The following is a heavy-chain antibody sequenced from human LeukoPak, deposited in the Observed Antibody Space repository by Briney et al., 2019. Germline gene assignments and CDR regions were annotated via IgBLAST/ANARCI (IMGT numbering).Heavy chain of an antibody. Sequence: GGSLRLSCAASGFTFSSYAMSWVRQAPGKGLEWVSAISGSGGSTYYADSVKGRFTISRDNSKNTLYLQMNSLRAEDTAVYYCARGPIPAGGFDPWGQGTLVTVSS. V-gene: IGHV3-23*01. J-gene: IGHJ5*02. CDR1: GFTFSSYA. D-gene: IGHD1-14*01. CDR3: ARGPIPAGGFDP. CDR2: ISGSGGST.